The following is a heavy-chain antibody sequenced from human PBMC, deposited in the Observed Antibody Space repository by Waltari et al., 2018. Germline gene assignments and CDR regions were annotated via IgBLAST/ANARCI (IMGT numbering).Heavy chain of an antibody. CDR2: IYYSGST. CDR1: GCSISSYY. CDR3: ARTQAARGAFDI. J-gene: IGHJ3*02. V-gene: IGHV4-59*01. Sequence: QVQLQESGPGLVKPSETLSLPCTVSGCSISSYYWTSLRQPPGKGLEWIGYIYYSGSTNYNPSLKSRVTISVDTSKNQFSLKLSSVTAEDTAVYYCARTQAARGAFDIWGQGTMVTVSS. D-gene: IGHD6-25*01.